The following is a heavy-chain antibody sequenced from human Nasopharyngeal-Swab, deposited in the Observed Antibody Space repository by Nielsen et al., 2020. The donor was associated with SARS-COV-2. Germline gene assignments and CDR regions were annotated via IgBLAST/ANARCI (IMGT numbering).Heavy chain of an antibody. D-gene: IGHD3-10*01. CDR2: IYPADSET. V-gene: IGHV5-51*04. CDR3: ARVDSSGSTSNWFDP. CDR1: GYSFTNYW. Sequence: GGSLRLSCQASGYSFTNYWIGWVRQKPDKGLEWMAIIYPADSETRYNPSFQGQVTISADNLISTPYLQWNSLAASDTAMYYCARVDSSGSTSNWFDPWGQGTLVTVSS. J-gene: IGHJ5*02.